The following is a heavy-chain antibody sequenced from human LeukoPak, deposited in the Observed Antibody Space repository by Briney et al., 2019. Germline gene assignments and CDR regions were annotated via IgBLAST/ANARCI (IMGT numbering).Heavy chain of an antibody. Sequence: NPSGTLSLTCTVSGDSMSGYYWSWIRQPAGKGLEYIGRIYPSGGTNYNPSLKSRVTMSVDTSKNQFSLELTSVTAADTAVYYCARDSSSSWQYNWFDPWGQGTLVTVSS. CDR2: IYPSGGT. CDR1: GDSMSGYY. V-gene: IGHV4-4*07. CDR3: ARDSSSSWQYNWFDP. D-gene: IGHD6-13*01. J-gene: IGHJ5*02.